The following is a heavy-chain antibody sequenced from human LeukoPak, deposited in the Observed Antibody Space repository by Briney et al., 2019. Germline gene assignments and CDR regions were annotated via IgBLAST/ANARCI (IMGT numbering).Heavy chain of an antibody. CDR2: IDQDESDE. D-gene: IGHD6-19*01. Sequence: PGGSLRLSCAASGFTFSSYAMSWVRQAPGKGLEWVANIDQDESDENYVDSVKGRFTISRDDAKNLLYLQMSSLRAEDTAVYYCARESTRDRPGCWGQGTLVTVSS. CDR1: GFTFSSYA. V-gene: IGHV3-7*01. CDR3: ARESTRDRPGC. J-gene: IGHJ4*02.